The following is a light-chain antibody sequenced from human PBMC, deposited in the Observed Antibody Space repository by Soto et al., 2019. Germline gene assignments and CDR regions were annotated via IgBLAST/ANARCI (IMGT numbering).Light chain of an antibody. Sequence: DVVMTQSPLSLPVTLGQPASISCRSSQSIVYSDGIAYLSWFHQRPGQSPRRLIYKASNRDSGGPDRFSGSGSGTDFTLQINGVEAEDVGVFYCMQGTPWPPTFGRGTRVEIK. CDR3: MQGTPWPPT. J-gene: IGKJ1*01. CDR1: QSIVYSDGIAY. CDR2: KAS. V-gene: IGKV2-30*01.